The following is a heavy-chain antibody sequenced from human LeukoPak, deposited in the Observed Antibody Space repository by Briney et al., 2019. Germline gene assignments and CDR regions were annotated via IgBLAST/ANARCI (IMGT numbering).Heavy chain of an antibody. CDR3: AGDTPPGGEYYFEY. CDR2: IWHDGSKE. Sequence: GRSLRLSCAASGFSFSTYGMHWVRQAPDTGLEWLALIWHDGSKEYYADSVKGRFTISRDNSKNTLYLETNSLRADDTAMYYCAGDTPPGGEYYFEYWGQGALVTVSS. CDR1: GFSFSTYG. J-gene: IGHJ4*02. D-gene: IGHD3-16*01. V-gene: IGHV3-33*01.